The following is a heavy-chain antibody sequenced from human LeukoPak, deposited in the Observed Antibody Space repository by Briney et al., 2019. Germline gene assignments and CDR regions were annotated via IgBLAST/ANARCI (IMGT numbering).Heavy chain of an antibody. Sequence: GGSLRLSCAASGFTFSSYAMSWVRQAPGKGLEWVSAISGSGGSTYHADSVKGRFTISRDNSKNTLYLQMNSLRAEDTAVYYCAKFWYSSSSGDYWGQGTLVTVSS. CDR2: ISGSGGST. D-gene: IGHD6-6*01. CDR1: GFTFSSYA. V-gene: IGHV3-23*01. J-gene: IGHJ4*02. CDR3: AKFWYSSSSGDY.